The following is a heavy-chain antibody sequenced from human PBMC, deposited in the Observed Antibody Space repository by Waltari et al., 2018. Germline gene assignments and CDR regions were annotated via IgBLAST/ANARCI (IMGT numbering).Heavy chain of an antibody. CDR2: IIPIIGIA. Sequence: QVQLVQSGAEVKKPGSSVKVSCKASGGTFSSYTISWVRQAPGQGLEWMGMIIPIIGIANYAQKFQGRVTITADKSTSTAYMELSSLRSEDTAVYYCAWNRPVSLYFDYWGQGTLVTVSS. CDR3: AWNRPVSLYFDY. J-gene: IGHJ4*02. V-gene: IGHV1-69*02. D-gene: IGHD1-1*01. CDR1: GGTFSSYT.